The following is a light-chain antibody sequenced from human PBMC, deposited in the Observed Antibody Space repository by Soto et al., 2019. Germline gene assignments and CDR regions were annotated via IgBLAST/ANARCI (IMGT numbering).Light chain of an antibody. CDR2: EVI. CDR3: SSYAGSNNLHVL. V-gene: IGLV2-8*01. J-gene: IGLJ2*01. Sequence: QSVLTQPPSASGSPGQSVTISCTGSSSDVGGYEYVSWYQQHPGKAPKLIMYEVIKRPSGVPDRFSGSKSGNTASLTVSGLQAEDEADYYCSSYAGSNNLHVLFGGGTQLTVL. CDR1: SSDVGGYEY.